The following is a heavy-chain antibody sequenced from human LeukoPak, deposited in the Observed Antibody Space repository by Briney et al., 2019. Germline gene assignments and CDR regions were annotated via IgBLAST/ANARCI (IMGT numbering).Heavy chain of an antibody. J-gene: IGHJ6*03. D-gene: IGHD4/OR15-4a*01. CDR1: GFTFSSYG. V-gene: IGHV3-23*01. CDR3: AKDLSVDYGYSTYYYYMDV. CDR2: ISGSGGST. Sequence: GGSLRLSCAASGFTFSSYGMSWVCQAPGKGLEWVSAISGSGGSTYYADSVKGRFTISRDNSKNTLYLQMNSLRAEDTAVYYCAKDLSVDYGYSTYYYYMDVWGKGTTVTISS.